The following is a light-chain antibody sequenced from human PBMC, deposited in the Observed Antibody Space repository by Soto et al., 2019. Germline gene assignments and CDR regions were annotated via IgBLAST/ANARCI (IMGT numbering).Light chain of an antibody. Sequence: EIVLTQSPATLSLSPGERATLSCRASQSVSNYLAWYQQKPGQAPRLLIYDASNRATGIPARFSGSGSGTDFTLTISSLEPEDFAVYYCQQRSNWPLLTFGGGTKVEI. CDR2: DAS. CDR1: QSVSNY. V-gene: IGKV3-11*01. J-gene: IGKJ4*01. CDR3: QQRSNWPLLT.